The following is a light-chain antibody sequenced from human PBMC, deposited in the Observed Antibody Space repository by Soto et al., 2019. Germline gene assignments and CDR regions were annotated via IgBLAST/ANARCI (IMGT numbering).Light chain of an antibody. CDR3: SAYTSSSTLV. CDR2: DVS. Sequence: QSALTQPASVSGSPGQSITISCTGTSSDVGGYNSVSWYQQHPGKAPKVMIYDVSNRPSGVSNRFSGSKSGNTASLTISGLQCEDEADYYCSAYTSSSTLVFGGGTKLTLL. J-gene: IGLJ2*01. V-gene: IGLV2-14*01. CDR1: SSDVGGYNS.